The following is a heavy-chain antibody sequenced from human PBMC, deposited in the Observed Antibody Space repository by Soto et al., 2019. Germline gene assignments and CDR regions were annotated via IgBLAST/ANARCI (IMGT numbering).Heavy chain of an antibody. Sequence: QVQLVQSGAEVKKPGSSVKVSCKASGGTFSSYTISWVRQAPGQGLEWMGRIIPILGIANYAQKFQGRVTITADKSTSTAYMELSSLRSEDTAVYYCARVGSWPAPFDYWGQGNLVTVSS. J-gene: IGHJ4*02. CDR3: ARVGSWPAPFDY. V-gene: IGHV1-69*02. CDR1: GGTFSSYT. D-gene: IGHD6-13*01. CDR2: IIPILGIA.